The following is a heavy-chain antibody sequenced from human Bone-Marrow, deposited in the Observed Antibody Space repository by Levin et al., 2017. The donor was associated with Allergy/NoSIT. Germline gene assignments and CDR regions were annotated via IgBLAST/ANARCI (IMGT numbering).Heavy chain of an antibody. Sequence: GGSLRLSCAASGFTFSNYWMYWVRQAPGKGLVWVSRINSDGSTTDYADSVKGRFTISRDNAKNKLYLQMNSLRAEDTAVYCCARERSKSGDYRGTSWGQGVLVTVSS. J-gene: IGHJ5*02. CDR3: ARERSKSGDYRGTS. V-gene: IGHV3-74*01. CDR1: GFTFSNYW. D-gene: IGHD4-17*01. CDR2: INSDGSTT.